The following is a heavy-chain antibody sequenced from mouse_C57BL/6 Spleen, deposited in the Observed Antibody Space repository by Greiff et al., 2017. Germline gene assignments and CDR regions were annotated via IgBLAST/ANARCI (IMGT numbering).Heavy chain of an antibody. Sequence: VQLQQSGAELVRPGASVKLSCKASGYTFTDYYINWVKQRPGQGLEWIARIYPGSGNTYYNEKFKGKATLTAEKSSSTAYMQLSSLTSEDSAVYFCARPLYDYDAWFVYWGQGTLVTVSA. CDR3: ARPLYDYDAWFVY. V-gene: IGHV1-76*01. D-gene: IGHD2-4*01. CDR2: IYPGSGNT. J-gene: IGHJ3*01. CDR1: GYTFTDYY.